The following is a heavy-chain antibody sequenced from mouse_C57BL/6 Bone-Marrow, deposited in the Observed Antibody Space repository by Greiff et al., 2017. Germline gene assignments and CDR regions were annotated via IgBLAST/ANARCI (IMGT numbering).Heavy chain of an antibody. D-gene: IGHD3-3*01. CDR1: GFTFSSYT. J-gene: IGHJ2*01. CDR2: ISGGGGNT. CDR3: ARRGDVFDY. V-gene: IGHV5-9*01. Sequence: EVQRVESGGGLVKPGGSLKLSCAASGFTFSSYTMSWVRQTPEKRLEWVATISGGGGNTYYPDSVKGRFTISRDNAKNTLYLQMSSLRSEDTALYYCARRGDVFDYWGQGTTLTVSS.